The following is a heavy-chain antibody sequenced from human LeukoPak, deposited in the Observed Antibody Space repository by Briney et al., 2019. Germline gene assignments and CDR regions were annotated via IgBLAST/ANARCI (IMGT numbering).Heavy chain of an antibody. V-gene: IGHV1-69*05. D-gene: IGHD5-24*01. CDR2: IIPIFGTA. CDR1: GGTFSSYA. J-gene: IGHJ4*02. Sequence: ASVKVSCKASGGTFSSYAISWVRQAPGQGLEWMGGIIPIFGTANYAQKFQGRVTITTDESTSTAYMELSSLRSEDTAVYYCAGDCGDGYNLDWISWGQGTLVTVSS. CDR3: AGDCGDGYNLDWIS.